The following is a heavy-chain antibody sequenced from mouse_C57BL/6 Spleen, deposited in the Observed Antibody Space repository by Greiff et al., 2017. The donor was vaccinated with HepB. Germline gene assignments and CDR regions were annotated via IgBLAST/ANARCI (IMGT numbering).Heavy chain of an antibody. CDR3: ARHADYYGSRGNYFDY. CDR2: FYPGSGSI. CDR1: GYTFTEYT. Sequence: VQLQQSGAELVKPGASVKLSCKASGYTFTEYTIHWVKQRSGQGLEWIGWFYPGSGSIKYNEKFKDKATLTADKSSSTVYMELSRLTSEDSAVYFCARHADYYGSRGNYFDYWGQGTTLTVSS. D-gene: IGHD1-1*01. V-gene: IGHV1-62-2*01. J-gene: IGHJ2*01.